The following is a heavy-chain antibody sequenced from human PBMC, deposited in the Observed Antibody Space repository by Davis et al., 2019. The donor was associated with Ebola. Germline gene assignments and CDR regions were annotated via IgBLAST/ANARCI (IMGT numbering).Heavy chain of an antibody. J-gene: IGHJ5*02. D-gene: IGHD2-15*01. CDR1: GDSISRSTYY. CDR2: HYYSGDS. CDR3: ARRVMVASTVDL. V-gene: IGHV4-39*01. Sequence: MPSETLSLTCTVSGDSISRSTYYWGWIRQPPGKGLEWIGSHYYSGDSYYNPSLKSRVTMSADTSKNQFSLKLSSVTAADTAVYFCARRVMVASTVDLWGQGTLVTVSS.